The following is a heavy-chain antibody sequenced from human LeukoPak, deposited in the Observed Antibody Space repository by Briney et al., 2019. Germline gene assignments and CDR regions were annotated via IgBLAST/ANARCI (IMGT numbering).Heavy chain of an antibody. CDR3: ALDGQKTSYYYDSSGYEHY. Sequence: PGGSLRLSCAASGLTFSSHWMHWVRQAPGKGLEWVSYISSSSSTIYYADSVKGRFTISRDNAKNSLYLQMNSLRDEDTAVYYCALDGQKTSYYYDSSGYEHYWGQGTLVTVSS. J-gene: IGHJ4*02. CDR2: ISSSSSTI. CDR1: GLTFSSHW. V-gene: IGHV3-48*02. D-gene: IGHD3-22*01.